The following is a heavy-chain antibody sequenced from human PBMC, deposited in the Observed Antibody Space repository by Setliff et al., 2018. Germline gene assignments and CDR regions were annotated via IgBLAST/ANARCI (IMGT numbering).Heavy chain of an antibody. D-gene: IGHD1-1*01. CDR1: GLTFSHAW. CDR2: IRSRNDGGTT. Sequence: PGGSLRLSCAASGLTFSHAWMTWVRQSPGKGLEWVGRIRSRNDGGTTDYAAPVKGRFTFSRDDSKNTLYLQMNNLKTEDTATYYCTSAKLERRTGHHYYMDAWGKGTTVTVSS. V-gene: IGHV3-15*01. CDR3: TSAKLERRTGHHYYMDA. J-gene: IGHJ6*03.